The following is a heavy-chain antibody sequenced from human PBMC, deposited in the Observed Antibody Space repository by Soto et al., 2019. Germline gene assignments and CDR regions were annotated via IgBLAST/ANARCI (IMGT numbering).Heavy chain of an antibody. V-gene: IGHV4-59*08. CDR2: IYYSGST. D-gene: IGHD4-17*01. Sequence: SETLSLTCTVSGGSISSYYWSWIRQPPGKGLEWIGYIYYSGSTNYNPSLKSRVTISVDTSKNQFSLKLSSVTAADTAVYYCARRYGDYFDYWGQGMLVTVSS. J-gene: IGHJ4*02. CDR1: GGSISSYY. CDR3: ARRYGDYFDY.